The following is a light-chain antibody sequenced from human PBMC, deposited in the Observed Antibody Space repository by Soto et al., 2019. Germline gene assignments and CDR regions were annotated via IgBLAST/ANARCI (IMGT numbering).Light chain of an antibody. V-gene: IGKV1-8*01. Sequence: ASQLTQGPASPSPAGGDSVTITCRASQGISRYLSWYQQKPGKAPELLIYAASTLQSGVPSRFSGSGSGTDFTLTISCLQSEDFATYYCQQYYSFPWTFGQGTKVDIK. J-gene: IGKJ1*01. CDR2: AAS. CDR3: QQYYSFPWT. CDR1: QGISRY.